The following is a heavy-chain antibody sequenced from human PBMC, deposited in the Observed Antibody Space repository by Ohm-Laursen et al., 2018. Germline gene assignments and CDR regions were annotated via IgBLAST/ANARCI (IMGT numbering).Heavy chain of an antibody. CDR1: GYTFINYD. Sequence: GSSVKVSCKTSGYTFINYDIHWVRQASGQGLEWMGWMNPKSGDTGYAHKFQGRVTMARNASISTANMEMSSLRSEDTAVYYCARETGYSGYDGYRLFDYWGQGTLVTVSS. CDR2: MNPKSGDT. V-gene: IGHV1-8*01. J-gene: IGHJ4*02. CDR3: ARETGYSGYDGYRLFDY. D-gene: IGHD5-12*01.